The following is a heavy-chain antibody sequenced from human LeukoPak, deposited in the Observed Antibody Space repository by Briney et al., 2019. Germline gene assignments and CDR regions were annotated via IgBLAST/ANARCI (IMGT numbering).Heavy chain of an antibody. J-gene: IGHJ4*02. CDR1: GGSISYYY. V-gene: IGHV4-59*01. CDR3: ATSIVGATKFLDY. D-gene: IGHD1-26*01. Sequence: PSEILSLTCSVSGGSISYYYWSWIRQPPGKGLEWIGYIYYSGTTNYNPSLKSRVTISIDTSKNQFSLKLSSATAADTAVYYCATSIVGATKFLDYWGQGTLVTVSS. CDR2: IYYSGTT.